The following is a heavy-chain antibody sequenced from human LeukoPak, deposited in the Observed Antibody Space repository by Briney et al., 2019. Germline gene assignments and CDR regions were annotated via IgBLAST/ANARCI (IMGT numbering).Heavy chain of an antibody. CDR3: ARGEYYGSGLFDM. V-gene: IGHV4-61*08. Sequence: PSETPSLTCAVSGGSISSGGYSWSWIRQPPGKGLEWIGSIYHSGSTNYNPSLKSRVTMSVDTSKNQFSLKLSSVTAADTAVYYCARGEYYGSGLFDMWGQGTVVTVSS. CDR1: GGSISSGGYS. CDR2: IYHSGST. D-gene: IGHD3-10*01. J-gene: IGHJ3*02.